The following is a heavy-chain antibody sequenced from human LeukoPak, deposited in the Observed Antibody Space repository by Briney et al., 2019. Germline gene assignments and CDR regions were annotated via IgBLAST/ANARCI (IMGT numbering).Heavy chain of an antibody. Sequence: SETLSLTCAVSGGSISSGGYSWSWIRQPPGKGLEWIGYIYHSGSTYYNPSLKSRDTILVDRSKNQFSLKLNSVTAADTAVYYCAREGGSGTIDYWGQGTLVTVSS. D-gene: IGHD3-10*01. CDR2: IYHSGST. V-gene: IGHV4-30-2*01. J-gene: IGHJ4*02. CDR1: GGSISSGGYS. CDR3: AREGGSGTIDY.